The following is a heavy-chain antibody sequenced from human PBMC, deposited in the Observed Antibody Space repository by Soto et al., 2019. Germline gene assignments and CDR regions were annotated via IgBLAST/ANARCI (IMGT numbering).Heavy chain of an antibody. CDR2: INPSGGST. V-gene: IGHV1-46*01. CDR3: ARELPPNDY. D-gene: IGHD3-10*01. J-gene: IGHJ4*02. Sequence: ASXKVSCKSSGYTFTSHAMHCVRQAPGQGLEWMGIINPSGGSTSYAQKFQGRVTMTRDTSTSTVYMEMSSLRSEDTAVYYCARELPPNDYWGQGTLVTVSS. CDR1: GYTFTSHA.